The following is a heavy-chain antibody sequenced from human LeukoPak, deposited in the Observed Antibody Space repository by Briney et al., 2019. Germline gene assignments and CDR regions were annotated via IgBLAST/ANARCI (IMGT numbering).Heavy chain of an antibody. V-gene: IGHV4-34*01. J-gene: IGHJ4*02. CDR1: GGSFSGYY. CDR2: INRGGST. Sequence: PSETLSLSCAVYGGSFSGYYLNWIRQPPGKGLEWIGEINRGGSTNYNPSLKSRITISVDTSKNQFSLKLTSVTAADTAVYYCARNYNYGRYIFDSWGQGILVTVSS. D-gene: IGHD3-10*01. CDR3: ARNYNYGRYIFDS.